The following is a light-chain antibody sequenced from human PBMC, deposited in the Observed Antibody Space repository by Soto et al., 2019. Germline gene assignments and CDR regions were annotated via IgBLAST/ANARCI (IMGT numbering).Light chain of an antibody. CDR1: QSISSY. CDR3: QQSYSTPPT. Sequence: DIRRTHSPCSLSASVGNRVTFNCRASQSISSYLNWYQQKPGKAPKLLIYAASSLQSGVPSRFSGSGSGTDFTLTISSLQPEDFATYYCQQSYSTPPTFGQGTKVDI. CDR2: AAS. V-gene: IGKV1-39*01. J-gene: IGKJ1*01.